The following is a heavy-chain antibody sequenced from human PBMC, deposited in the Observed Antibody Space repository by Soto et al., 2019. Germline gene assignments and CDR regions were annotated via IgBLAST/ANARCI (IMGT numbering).Heavy chain of an antibody. CDR2: IKQDGSEK. V-gene: IGHV3-7*01. Sequence: PGGSLRLSCAASGFTFSSYWMSWVRQAPGKGLEWVANIKQDGSEKYYVDSVKGRFTISRDNAKNSLYLQMNSLRAEDTAVYYCASSNTVTLWYYGMDVWGQGTTVTVSS. CDR1: GFTFSSYW. D-gene: IGHD4-4*01. CDR3: ASSNTVTLWYYGMDV. J-gene: IGHJ6*02.